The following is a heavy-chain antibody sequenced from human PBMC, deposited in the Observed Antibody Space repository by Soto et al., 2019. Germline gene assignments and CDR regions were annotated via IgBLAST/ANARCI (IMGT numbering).Heavy chain of an antibody. D-gene: IGHD3-22*01. J-gene: IGHJ4*02. CDR1: GGPTSSSSYY. Sequence: PSETLSLTCTVSGGPTSSSSYYWGWIRQPPGKGLEWIGSIYYTGSTYYNPSLKSRVTISLDTFKSQISLKLSSVTAADTAVFYCARHEYYYDSSGYYPYCFDYWGQGTLVTVSS. V-gene: IGHV4-39*01. CDR2: IYYTGST. CDR3: ARHEYYYDSSGYYPYCFDY.